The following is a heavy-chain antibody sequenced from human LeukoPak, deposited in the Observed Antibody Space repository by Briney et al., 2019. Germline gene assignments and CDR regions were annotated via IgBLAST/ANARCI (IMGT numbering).Heavy chain of an antibody. V-gene: IGHV3-53*01. CDR3: ARGSGSGWPLDR. CDR1: GVIVSRNF. D-gene: IGHD6-19*01. CDR2: MYAGGTT. Sequence: PGGSLRLSCAASGVIVSRNFMSWVRQVPGKGLQWVAIMYAGGTTDYSDSVRGRFHISRDSSNNTLSLQINSLRAEDTAVYYCARGSGSGWPLDRWGQGALVTVSS. J-gene: IGHJ5*02.